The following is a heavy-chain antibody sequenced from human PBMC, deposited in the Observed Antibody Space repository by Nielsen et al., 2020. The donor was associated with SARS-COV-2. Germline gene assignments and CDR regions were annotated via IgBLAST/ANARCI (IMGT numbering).Heavy chain of an antibody. D-gene: IGHD3-22*01. Sequence: WVRQAPGQGLEWMGRINPNSGGTNYAQKFQGRVTMTRDTSISTAYMELSRLRSDDTAVYYCARDRKGYSGYWDYYYGMDVWGQGTTVTVSS. CDR3: ARDRKGYSGYWDYYYGMDV. CDR2: INPNSGGT. V-gene: IGHV1-2*06. J-gene: IGHJ6*02.